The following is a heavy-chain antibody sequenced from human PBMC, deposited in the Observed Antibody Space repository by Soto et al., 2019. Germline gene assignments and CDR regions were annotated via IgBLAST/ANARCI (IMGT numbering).Heavy chain of an antibody. CDR1: GFTFSSYG. J-gene: IGHJ4*02. D-gene: IGHD3-10*01. V-gene: IGHV3-33*01. CDR3: ARDRDYGSGTEQGAFDY. Sequence: AGGSLRLSCAASGFTFSSYGMHWVRQAPGKGLEWVAVIWYDGSNKYYADSVKGRFTISRDNSKNTLYLQMNSLRAEDTAVYYCARDRDYGSGTEQGAFDYWGQGTLVTVSS. CDR2: IWYDGSNK.